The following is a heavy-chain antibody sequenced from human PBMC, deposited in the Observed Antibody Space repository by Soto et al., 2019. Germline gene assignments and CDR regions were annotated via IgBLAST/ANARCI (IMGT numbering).Heavy chain of an antibody. CDR1: GYSFTSYW. J-gene: IGHJ6*02. V-gene: IGHV5-10-1*01. CDR2: IDPSDSYT. D-gene: IGHD3-22*01. Sequence: SGESLKISCKGSGYSFTSYWISWVRQMPGKGLEWMGRIDPSDSYTNYSPSFQGHVTISADKSISTAYLQWSSLKASDTAMYYCARHKDSSGYYYDYYYYGMDVWGQGTTVTVSS. CDR3: ARHKDSSGYYYDYYYYGMDV.